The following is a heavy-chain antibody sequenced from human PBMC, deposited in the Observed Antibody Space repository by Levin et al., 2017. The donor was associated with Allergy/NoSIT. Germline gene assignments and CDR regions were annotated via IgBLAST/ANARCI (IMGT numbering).Heavy chain of an antibody. J-gene: IGHJ6*02. Sequence: PSETLSLTCTVSGGSISSYYWSWIRQPAGKGLEWIGRIYTSGSTNYNPSLKSRVTMSVDTSKNQFSLKLSSVTAADTAVYYCARDRFSGSYYYYYYGMDVWGQGTTVTVSS. CDR3: ARDRFSGSYYYYYYGMDV. CDR1: GGSISSYY. CDR2: IYTSGST. V-gene: IGHV4-4*07. D-gene: IGHD1-26*01.